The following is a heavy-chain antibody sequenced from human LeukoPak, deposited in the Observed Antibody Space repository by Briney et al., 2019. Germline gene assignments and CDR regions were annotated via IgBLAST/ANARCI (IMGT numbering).Heavy chain of an antibody. Sequence: GGSLRLSCAASGFTFDDYGMTWVRQAPGKGLEWVSGINWNGGTTGYADSVKGRFTISRDNAKNSLHLQMNSLRAEDTAVYYCASNYYVTKAAFDIWGQGTMVTVSS. J-gene: IGHJ3*02. D-gene: IGHD3-10*02. V-gene: IGHV3-20*04. CDR3: ASNYYVTKAAFDI. CDR1: GFTFDDYG. CDR2: INWNGGTT.